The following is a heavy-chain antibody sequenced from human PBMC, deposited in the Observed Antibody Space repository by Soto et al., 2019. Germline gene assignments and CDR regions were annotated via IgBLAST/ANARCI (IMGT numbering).Heavy chain of an antibody. V-gene: IGHV3-30*03. D-gene: IGHD2-15*01. J-gene: IGHJ6*02. Sequence: GGSLRLSCAASGFTFNNYGIHWVRQAPGKGLEWVAVISFDGSNKYYADSVKGRFTISRDNSTSTAYMELSSLRSEDTAVYYCARDEDRNGMDVWGQGTTVTVSS. CDR1: GFTFNNYG. CDR3: ARDEDRNGMDV. CDR2: ISFDGSNK.